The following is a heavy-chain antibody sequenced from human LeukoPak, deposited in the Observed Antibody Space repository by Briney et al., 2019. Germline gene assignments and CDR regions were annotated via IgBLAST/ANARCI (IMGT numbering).Heavy chain of an antibody. Sequence: SETLSLTCTVSGGSISSYYWSWIRQPPGKGLEWIGYIYYSVSTNYNPSLKSRVTISVDTSTNQFSLKLSSVTAADTAVYYCAREPHFDYWGQGTLVTVSS. V-gene: IGHV4-59*01. CDR3: AREPHFDY. J-gene: IGHJ4*02. CDR1: GGSISSYY. CDR2: IYYSVST.